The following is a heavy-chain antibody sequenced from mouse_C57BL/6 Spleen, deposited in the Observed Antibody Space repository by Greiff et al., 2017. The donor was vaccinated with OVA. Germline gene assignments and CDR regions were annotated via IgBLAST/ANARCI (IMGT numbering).Heavy chain of an antibody. Sequence: EVQLVESGGGLVKPGGSLKLSCAASGFTFSDYGMHWVRQAPEKGLEWVAYISSGSSTIYYADTVKGRFTISRDNAKNTLFLQMTSLRSEDTAMYYCARDPTMITKYAMDYWGQGTSVTVSS. CDR1: GFTFSDYG. CDR3: ARDPTMITKYAMDY. CDR2: ISSGSSTI. V-gene: IGHV5-17*01. D-gene: IGHD2-4*01. J-gene: IGHJ4*01.